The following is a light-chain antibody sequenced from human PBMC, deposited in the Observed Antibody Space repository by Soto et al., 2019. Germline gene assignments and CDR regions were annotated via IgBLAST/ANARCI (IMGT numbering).Light chain of an antibody. Sequence: DIQMTQSPSSLSASVGDRVTITCRASQSISSNLNWYQQKPGKAPKLLIYAAASLQSGVPSRFSGSGSGTDFTLTISSLQPGDFATYYCQQSYSTPCTFGQGTKLEIK. CDR2: AAA. CDR3: QQSYSTPCT. J-gene: IGKJ2*02. CDR1: QSISSN. V-gene: IGKV1-39*01.